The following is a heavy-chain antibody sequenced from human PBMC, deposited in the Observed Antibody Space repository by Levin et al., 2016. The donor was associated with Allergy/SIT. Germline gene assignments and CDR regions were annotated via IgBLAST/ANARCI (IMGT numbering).Heavy chain of an antibody. J-gene: IGHJ5*02. Sequence: SETLSLTCTVSGGSIRSKCWSWFRHPAGKGLEWIGRIYISGSTNYNPSLKSRVTMSVDTSKNQLSLKVTSVTAADTAVYYCARDRDSSSWYTDSGGGDPWGQGTLVTVSS. V-gene: IGHV4-4*07. D-gene: IGHD6-13*01. CDR3: ARDRDSSSWYTDSGGGDP. CDR1: GGSIRSKC. CDR2: IYISGST.